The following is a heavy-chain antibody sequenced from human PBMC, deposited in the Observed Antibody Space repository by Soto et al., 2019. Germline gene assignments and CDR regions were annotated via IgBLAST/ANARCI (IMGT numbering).Heavy chain of an antibody. V-gene: IGHV1-46*01. CDR2: INPSGGST. D-gene: IGHD3-3*01. CDR3: ARDPTPRITIFGVVIIGLLDY. J-gene: IGHJ4*02. CDR1: GYTFTSYY. Sequence: ASVKVSCKASGYTFTSYYMHWVRQAPGQGLEWMGIINPSGGSTSYAQKFQGRVTMTRDTSTSTVYMELSSLRSEDTAVYYCARDPTPRITIFGVVIIGLLDYWGQGTLVTVSS.